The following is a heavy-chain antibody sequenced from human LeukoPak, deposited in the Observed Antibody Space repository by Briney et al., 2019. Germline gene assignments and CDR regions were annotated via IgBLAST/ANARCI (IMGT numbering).Heavy chain of an antibody. D-gene: IGHD3-10*01. V-gene: IGHV3-23*01. CDR2: ISGSGGNT. Sequence: GGSMRLSCAASGFTFSTDVMSWVRQAPGKGLECVSAISGSGGNTYYADSVKGRFTISRDNSKNMLYLQMNSLRAEDTAVYYCAKVSGRIQIWPQPFGDGMDVWGQGTTVTVSS. CDR3: AKVSGRIQIWPQPFGDGMDV. J-gene: IGHJ6*02. CDR1: GFTFSTDV.